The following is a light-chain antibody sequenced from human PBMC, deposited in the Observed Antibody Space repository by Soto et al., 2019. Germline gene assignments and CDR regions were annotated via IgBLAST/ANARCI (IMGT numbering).Light chain of an antibody. V-gene: IGLV2-11*01. Sequence: QSVLTQPRAVSLSPVQSVTIACAGTSSDFGGYNYVSWYGHHPGKSPKLMIYDFSERPSGVPDRFSCSKSGNTASLTISGLQAEDEADYYCCSYAGTFYVFGSGTKVTVL. CDR2: DFS. CDR1: SSDFGGYNY. J-gene: IGLJ1*01. CDR3: CSYAGTFYV.